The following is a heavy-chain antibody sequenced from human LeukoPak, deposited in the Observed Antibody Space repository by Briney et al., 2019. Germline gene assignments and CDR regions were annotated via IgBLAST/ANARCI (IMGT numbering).Heavy chain of an antibody. V-gene: IGHV3-11*01. CDR3: ARDYCSSTSCTLDP. CDR1: GFTFSDYY. Sequence: PGGSLRLSCAASGFTFSDYYMSWLRQAPGKGLEWVSYISSSGSTIYYADSVKGRFTISRDNAKNSLYLQMNSLRAEDTAVYYCARDYCSSTSCTLDPWGQGTLVTVSS. D-gene: IGHD2-2*01. J-gene: IGHJ5*02. CDR2: ISSSGSTI.